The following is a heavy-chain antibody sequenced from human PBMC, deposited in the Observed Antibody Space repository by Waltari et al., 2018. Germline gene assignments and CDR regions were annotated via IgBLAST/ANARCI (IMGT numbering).Heavy chain of an antibody. Sequence: EVRLLQSGGKRVHPGASLRLSCEAAGFSFSSFSLGWVRLSPGKGLQWVSAISGSGLTTSYADSVKGRFTISRDNSRNTVYLQMDRLRVEDTAKYYCAYDTAGRTSLLGLILTHFDFWGQGAQVTVSS. J-gene: IGHJ4*02. CDR3: AYDTAGRTSLLGLILTHFDF. V-gene: IGHV3-23*01. CDR2: ISGSGLTT. CDR1: GFSFSSFS. D-gene: IGHD3-9*01.